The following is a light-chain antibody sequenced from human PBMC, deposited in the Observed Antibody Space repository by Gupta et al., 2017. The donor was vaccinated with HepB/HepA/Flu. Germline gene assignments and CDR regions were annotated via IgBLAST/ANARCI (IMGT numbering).Light chain of an antibody. J-gene: IGKJ4*01. Sequence: DIVMTQSPDALAVSLGGRATINCKSSRSVLYPSNNKNHLAWYQQKSGQPPKLLIYWASTRESGVTDRFSGSGSGTDFTLTISSLQAEDVAVYFCQQFYSIPVTFGGGTKVEIK. CDR1: RSVLYPSNNKNH. V-gene: IGKV4-1*01. CDR3: QQFYSIPVT. CDR2: WAS.